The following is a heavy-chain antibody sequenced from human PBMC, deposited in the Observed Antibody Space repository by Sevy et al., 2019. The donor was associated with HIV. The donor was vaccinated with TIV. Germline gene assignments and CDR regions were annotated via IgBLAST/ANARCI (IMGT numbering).Heavy chain of an antibody. J-gene: IGHJ4*02. CDR3: ARAGGWYYYDF. D-gene: IGHD6-19*01. CDR2: IKQDGSED. CDR1: GFTFSNYW. V-gene: IGHV3-7*01. Sequence: GSLRLSCAASGFTFSNYWMSWVRQAPGKGLEWVANIKQDGSEDYYVDSVKGRFTISRDNAKNSLYLQMNSLRAEDTAVYYCARAGGWYYYDFWGQGTLVTVSS.